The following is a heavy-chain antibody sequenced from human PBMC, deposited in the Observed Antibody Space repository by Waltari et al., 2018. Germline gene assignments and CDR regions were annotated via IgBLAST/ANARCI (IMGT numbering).Heavy chain of an antibody. CDR2: IKNDGTST. J-gene: IGHJ4*02. D-gene: IGHD3-9*01. CDR3: TRAGYYRFDY. CDR1: GFTFSSYW. Sequence: EVQLVESGGGLVQPGGSLRLSCVASGFTFSSYWMHWVRQAPGKGLVWVSRIKNDGTSTSCADSVKCRFTISRDNAKNTLYLQMNSLRAEDTAVYYCTRAGYYRFDYWGQGTLATVSS. V-gene: IGHV3-74*01.